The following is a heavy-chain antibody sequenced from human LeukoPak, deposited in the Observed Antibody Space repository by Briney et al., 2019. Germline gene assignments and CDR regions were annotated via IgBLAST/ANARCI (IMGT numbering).Heavy chain of an antibody. CDR1: GFTFSSYA. V-gene: IGHV3-23*01. J-gene: IGHJ6*02. CDR3: AKGILGYCSSTSCYPYYYGMDV. Sequence: PGGSLRLSCAASGFTFSSYAMSWVRQAPGKGLEWVSAISGSGGSTYYADSVKGRFTISRDNSKNTLYLQMNSLRAEDTAVYYCAKGILGYCSSTSCYPYYYGMDVWGQGTTVTVSS. D-gene: IGHD2-2*01. CDR2: ISGSGGST.